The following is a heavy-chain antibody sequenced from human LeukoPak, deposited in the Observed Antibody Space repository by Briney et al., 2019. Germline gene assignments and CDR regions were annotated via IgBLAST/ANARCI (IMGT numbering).Heavy chain of an antibody. CDR3: ARDRGYWYLDY. D-gene: IGHD2-8*02. J-gene: IGHJ4*02. Sequence: GGSLRLSCAASGFTFSSYAMSWVRQAPGKGLEWVSAISGSGGSTYYADSVKGRFTISRDNAKNSLYLQMNSLRAEDTAVYYCARDRGYWYLDYWGQGTLVTVSS. CDR2: ISGSGGST. CDR1: GFTFSSYA. V-gene: IGHV3-23*01.